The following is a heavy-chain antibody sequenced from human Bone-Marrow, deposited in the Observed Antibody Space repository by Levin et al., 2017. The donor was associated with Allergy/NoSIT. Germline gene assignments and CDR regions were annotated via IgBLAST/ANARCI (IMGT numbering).Heavy chain of an antibody. CDR2: ISSSSSYI. J-gene: IGHJ5*02. V-gene: IGHV3-21*01. CDR1: GFTFSSYS. CDR3: ARRERELTENWFDP. D-gene: IGHD1-26*01. Sequence: PGESLKISCAASGFTFSSYSMNWVRQAPGKGLEWVSSISSSSSYIYYADSVKGRFTISRDNAKNSLYLQMNSLRAEDTAVYYCARRERELTENWFDPWGQGTLVTVSS.